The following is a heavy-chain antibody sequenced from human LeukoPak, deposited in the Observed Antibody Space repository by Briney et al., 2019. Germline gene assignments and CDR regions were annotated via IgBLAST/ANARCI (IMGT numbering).Heavy chain of an antibody. V-gene: IGHV3-7*01. CDR3: ARDPYYYNSGSFAAFDI. J-gene: IGHJ3*02. CDR1: GFTFSTYC. CDR2: IKPDGDEK. D-gene: IGHD3-10*01. Sequence: GGSLRLSCAASGFTFSTYCMTWLRQTPGKGLEWVANIKPDGDEKYYVDSVKGRFTISRGNAKNSLYLQMDSLTAEDTALYYRARDPYYYNSGSFAAFDIWGQGTMVTVSS.